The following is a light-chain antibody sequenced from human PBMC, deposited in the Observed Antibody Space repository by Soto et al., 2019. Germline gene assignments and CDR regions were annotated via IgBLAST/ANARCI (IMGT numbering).Light chain of an antibody. CDR2: KAS. Sequence: DIQMTQFPSTLSASVGDRVTITRRASQSISNRLAWFQQKSGEAPNLLIHKASSLESGVPSRFSGSGSGTELTLTISSLQPDDFATYYCQQYNTYSWTFGQGTKV. V-gene: IGKV1-5*03. J-gene: IGKJ1*01. CDR1: QSISNR. CDR3: QQYNTYSWT.